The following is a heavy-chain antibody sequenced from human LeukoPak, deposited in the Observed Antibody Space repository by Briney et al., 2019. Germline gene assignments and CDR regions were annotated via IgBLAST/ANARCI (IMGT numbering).Heavy chain of an antibody. CDR2: INPSGGST. D-gene: IGHD6-19*01. CDR1: GYTFTSYY. CDR3: ARVSAVAGDYYYGMDV. Sequence: GASVKVSCKASGYTFTSYYMHWVRQAPGQGLEWMGIINPSGGSTSYAQKFQGRVTMTRDTSTSTVYMELSSLRSEDTAVYYCARVSAVAGDYYYGMDVWGQGTTVTVSS. V-gene: IGHV1-46*01. J-gene: IGHJ6*02.